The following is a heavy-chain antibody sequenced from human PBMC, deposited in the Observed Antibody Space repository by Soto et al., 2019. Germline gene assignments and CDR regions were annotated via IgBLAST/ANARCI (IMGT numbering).Heavy chain of an antibody. CDR2: ISSSGSPI. CDR3: ARDWGLELVPKSDAFDM. D-gene: IGHD1-7*01. V-gene: IGHV3-11*01. J-gene: IGHJ3*02. Sequence: QVQLVESGGGLVKPEGSLRLSCAASGFTFSDYYMSWIRQAPGKGLEWVSYISSSGSPIYYPDSVKGRFTISRDNAKNSLYLQMNSLRAEDTAVYYCARDWGLELVPKSDAFDMWGQGTMVTVSS. CDR1: GFTFSDYY.